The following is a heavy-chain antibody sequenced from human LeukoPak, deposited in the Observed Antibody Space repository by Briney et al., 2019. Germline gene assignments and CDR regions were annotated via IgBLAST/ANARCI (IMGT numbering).Heavy chain of an antibody. J-gene: IGHJ3*02. D-gene: IGHD4-17*01. CDR1: GYTFADYY. V-gene: IGHV1-18*04. CDR2: ISAYNGNT. CDR3: ASYGPTIDAFDI. Sequence: GASVKVSCKASGYTFADYYMNWVRQAPGQGLEWMGWISAYNGNTNYAQKLQGRVTMTTDTSTSTAYMELRSLRSDDTAVYYCASYGPTIDAFDIWGQGTMVTVSS.